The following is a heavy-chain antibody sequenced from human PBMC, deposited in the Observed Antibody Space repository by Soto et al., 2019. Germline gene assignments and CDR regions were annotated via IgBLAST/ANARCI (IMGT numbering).Heavy chain of an antibody. CDR3: ARDRAYDYVWGSYRPSYYYGMDV. D-gene: IGHD3-16*02. Sequence: QVQLVQSGAEVKKPGASVKVSCKASGYTFTGYYMHWVRQAPGQGLEWMGWINPNSGGTNYAQEFQGRVTMTRDTSISTAYMELSRLRSDDTAVYYCARDRAYDYVWGSYRPSYYYGMDVWGQGTTVTVSS. CDR1: GYTFTGYY. CDR2: INPNSGGT. V-gene: IGHV1-2*02. J-gene: IGHJ6*02.